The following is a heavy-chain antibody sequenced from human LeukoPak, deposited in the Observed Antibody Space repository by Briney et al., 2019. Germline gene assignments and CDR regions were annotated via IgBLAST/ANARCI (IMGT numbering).Heavy chain of an antibody. V-gene: IGHV4-39*07. D-gene: IGHD4-23*01. CDR1: GVSVSSSSYH. CDR2: VFYSGNT. CDR3: AKLVNGNPGED. Sequence: PSETLSLTCTVSGVSVSSSSYHWGWIRQPPGKGLEWIGSVFYSGNTYYNPSLKSRVTMSVDTSKNHFSLKLNSVTVADTAFYYCAKLVNGNPGEDWGQGTLVTVSS. J-gene: IGHJ4*02.